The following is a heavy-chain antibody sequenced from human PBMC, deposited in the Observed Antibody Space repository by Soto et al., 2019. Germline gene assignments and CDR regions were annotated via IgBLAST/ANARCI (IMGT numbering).Heavy chain of an antibody. Sequence: QLQLQESGSGLVKPSQNLSLTCAVSGGSISSGGYSWSWIRQPPGKGLEWIGYIYHSGSTYYNPSLKSRVTISVDRSKNQFSLKLSSVTAADTAVYYCARSIRGDGYIYFDYWGQGTLVTVSS. D-gene: IGHD5-12*01. CDR2: IYHSGST. CDR1: GGSISSGGYS. CDR3: ARSIRGDGYIYFDY. J-gene: IGHJ4*02. V-gene: IGHV4-30-2*01.